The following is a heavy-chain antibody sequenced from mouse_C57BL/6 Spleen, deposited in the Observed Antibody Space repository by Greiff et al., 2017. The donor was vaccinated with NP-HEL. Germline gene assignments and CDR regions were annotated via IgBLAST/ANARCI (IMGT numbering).Heavy chain of an antibody. D-gene: IGHD2-4*01. V-gene: IGHV1-80*01. CDR3: ARRDDYSDYAMDY. Sequence: QVQLQQSGAELVKPGASVKISCKATGYAFTSYWMNWVKQRPGHGLEWIGQIYPGGGDTNYNEKFKGKATLTADKSSSTAYMQLSSLTTEDSAVYFCARRDDYSDYAMDYWGQGTSVTVSS. CDR2: IYPGGGDT. J-gene: IGHJ4*01. CDR1: GYAFTSYW.